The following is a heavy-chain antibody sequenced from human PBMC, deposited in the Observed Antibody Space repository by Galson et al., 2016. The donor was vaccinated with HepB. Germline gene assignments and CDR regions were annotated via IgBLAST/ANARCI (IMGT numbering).Heavy chain of an antibody. CDR2: IYYSGST. Sequence: SETLSLTCDVYGGSFSGYYWSWIRQPPGKGLEWIGYIYYSGSTNCNPSLKSRVTISVDTSKNQFSLKLSSVTAADTAVYFCARSALDYDISAGYYRPLAMDVWGQGTTVTVS. CDR1: GGSFSGYY. CDR3: ARSALDYDISAGYYRPLAMDV. V-gene: IGHV4-34*11. J-gene: IGHJ6*02. D-gene: IGHD3-9*01.